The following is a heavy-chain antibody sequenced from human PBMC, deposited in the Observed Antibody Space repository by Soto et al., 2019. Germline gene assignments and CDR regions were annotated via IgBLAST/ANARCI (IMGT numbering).Heavy chain of an antibody. Sequence: SETLSLTCSISGGSFSSGGFYWGWIRQVPGRGLEWIGHVFNTVTTRYSLPLRTRLTMPIDTSANQFSMTLSSVTAADTAIYHCARGYYGSGGPDAWGQGTPAPVSS. D-gene: IGHD3-10*01. J-gene: IGHJ5*02. CDR3: ARGYYGSGGPDA. CDR1: GGSFSSGGFY. CDR2: VFNTVTT. V-gene: IGHV4-31*03.